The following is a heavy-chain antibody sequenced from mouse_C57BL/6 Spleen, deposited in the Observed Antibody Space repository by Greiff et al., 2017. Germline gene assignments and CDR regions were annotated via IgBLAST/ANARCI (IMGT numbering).Heavy chain of an antibody. D-gene: IGHD2-1*01. J-gene: IGHJ1*03. CDR2: INPYNGGT. CDR3: ARDYGNYWWYFDV. Sequence: EVQLQQSGPVLVKPGASVKMSCKASGYTFTDYYLNWVKQSHGKSLEWIGVINPYNGGTSYNQKFKGKATLTVDKSSSTAYMELNSLTSEDSAVYYCARDYGNYWWYFDVWGTGTTVTVSS. V-gene: IGHV1-19*01. CDR1: GYTFTDYY.